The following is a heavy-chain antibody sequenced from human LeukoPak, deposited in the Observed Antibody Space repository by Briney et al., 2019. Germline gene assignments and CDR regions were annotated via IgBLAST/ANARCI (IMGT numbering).Heavy chain of an antibody. J-gene: IGHJ4*02. CDR3: ARDRYGDYLFDY. D-gene: IGHD4-17*01. V-gene: IGHV1-46*01. Sequence: ASVKVSCKASGYTFTSYYMHWVQQAPGQGLEWMGIISPSGGSTSYAQKFQGRVTMTRDTSTSTVYMELSSLRSEDTAVYYCARDRYGDYLFDYWGQGTLVTVSS. CDR1: GYTFTSYY. CDR2: ISPSGGST.